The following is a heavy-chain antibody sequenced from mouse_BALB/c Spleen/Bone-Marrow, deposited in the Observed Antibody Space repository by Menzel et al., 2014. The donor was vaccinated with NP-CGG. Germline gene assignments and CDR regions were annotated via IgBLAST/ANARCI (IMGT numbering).Heavy chain of an antibody. CDR1: GFTFSGYA. CDR2: ISSGGSYT. V-gene: IGHV5-9-3*01. CDR3: ARGGGYDWYFDV. D-gene: IGHD2-2*01. Sequence: EVQVVESGGGLVKPGGSLKLSCAASGFTFSGYAMSWVRQTPEKRLEWVATISSGGSYTYYPDSVKGRFTISRDNAKNTLYLQMSSLRSEDTAMYYCARGGGYDWYFDVWGAGTTVTVPS. J-gene: IGHJ1*01.